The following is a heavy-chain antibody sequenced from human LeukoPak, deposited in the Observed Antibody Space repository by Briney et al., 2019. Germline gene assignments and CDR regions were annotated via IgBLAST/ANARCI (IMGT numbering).Heavy chain of an antibody. J-gene: IGHJ4*02. CDR1: GFTFSSYE. CDR2: ISSSGSTI. CDR3: ARDRPHYYDSSGYFDY. D-gene: IGHD3-22*01. Sequence: GGSLRLSCAASGFTFSSYEMNWVRQAPGKGLEWVSCISSSGSTIYYADSVKGRFTISRDNAKNSLYLQMNSLRAEDTAVYYCARDRPHYYDSSGYFDYWGQGTLVTVSS. V-gene: IGHV3-48*03.